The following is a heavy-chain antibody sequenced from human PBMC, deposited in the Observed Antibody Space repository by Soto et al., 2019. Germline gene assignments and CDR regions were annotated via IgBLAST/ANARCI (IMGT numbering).Heavy chain of an antibody. D-gene: IGHD3-10*01. CDR1: GGSITSGGYY. J-gene: IGHJ4*02. CDR3: ARKQAGHFYGIDY. CDR2: IYDSGST. Sequence: QVQLQESGPGLVKPSQTLSLTCTVSGGSITSGGYYWSWIRQHPGKGLEWLGYIYDSGSTFYNPSLKSRITLSVDTSKNQFSLKLSSVTVADTAVYFCARKQAGHFYGIDYWGQGTLVTVSS. V-gene: IGHV4-31*03.